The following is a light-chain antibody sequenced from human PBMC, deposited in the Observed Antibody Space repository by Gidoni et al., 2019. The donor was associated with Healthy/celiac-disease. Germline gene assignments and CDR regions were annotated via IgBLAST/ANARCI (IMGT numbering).Light chain of an antibody. CDR1: ETIDKY. J-gene: IGKJ1*01. CDR3: QQTYYTIDSWT. V-gene: IGKV1-39*01. CDR2: AAS. Sequence: DIQMTQSPSSLSASVGDRVTLTCRASETIDKYLNWYQQKPGKAPKVLIYAASTLQSGVPSRFSGSGSGTYFTLTISSLQPEDCATYYCQQTYYTIDSWTFGQGTKVEI.